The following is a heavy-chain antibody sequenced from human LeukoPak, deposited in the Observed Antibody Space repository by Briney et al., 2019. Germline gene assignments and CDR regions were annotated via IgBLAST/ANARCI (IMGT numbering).Heavy chain of an antibody. V-gene: IGHV4-38-2*01. D-gene: IGHD2-21*02. Sequence: SETLSLTCAVSDYSISSGYFWGWIRQPPGKEPQWIGSIYHSGRTYYNLSLKSRVTISVDTSKNQFSLKLNSVTAADTAVYYCARIPEGQTAYFDYWGQGSLVAVSS. J-gene: IGHJ4*02. CDR1: DYSISSGYF. CDR2: IYHSGRT. CDR3: ARIPEGQTAYFDY.